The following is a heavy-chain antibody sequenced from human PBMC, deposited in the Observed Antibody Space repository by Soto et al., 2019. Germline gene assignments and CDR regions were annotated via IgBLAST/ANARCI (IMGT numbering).Heavy chain of an antibody. CDR1: GFTFNNYD. CDR2: ISARGGST. Sequence: PGGSLRLSCAASGFTFNNYDMSWVRQAPGKGLEWVSVISARGGSTYYTDSVKGRFTISRDNSKNTVYLQMNSLRAEDTAVYYCARAPAEAATPLYWGQGTLVTVSS. J-gene: IGHJ4*02. CDR3: ARAPAEAATPLY. V-gene: IGHV3-23*01. D-gene: IGHD2-15*01.